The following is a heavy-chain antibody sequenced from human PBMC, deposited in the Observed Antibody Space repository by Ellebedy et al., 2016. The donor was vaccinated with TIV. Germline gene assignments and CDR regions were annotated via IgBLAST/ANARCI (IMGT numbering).Heavy chain of an antibody. CDR1: GFTFSNYW. Sequence: GESLKISCAASGFTFSNYWMTWVRQAPGKGLEWVANIKQDGSEKYSIDSVKGRFSISRDNAKNSMYLQMNSLRDEDTAVYYCARDQWLGRAYYFDSWGQGTLVTVSS. D-gene: IGHD6-19*01. CDR2: IKQDGSEK. J-gene: IGHJ4*02. CDR3: ARDQWLGRAYYFDS. V-gene: IGHV3-7*01.